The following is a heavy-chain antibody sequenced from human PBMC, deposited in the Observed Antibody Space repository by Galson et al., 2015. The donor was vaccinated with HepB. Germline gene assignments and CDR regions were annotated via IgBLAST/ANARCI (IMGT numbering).Heavy chain of an antibody. V-gene: IGHV6-1*01. J-gene: IGHJ4*02. CDR2: TYYRSKWNN. CDR3: ARVLRLRKGYKSPFDY. CDR1: GDSVSSNSSL. D-gene: IGHD5-24*01. Sequence: CAISGDSVSSNSSLWNWIRQSPSRGLEWLGRTYYRSKWNNDYAASVKSRISITPDTSKNHFSLQLNSVTPEDTAVYFCARVLRLRKGYKSPFDYWGQGTLVTVSS.